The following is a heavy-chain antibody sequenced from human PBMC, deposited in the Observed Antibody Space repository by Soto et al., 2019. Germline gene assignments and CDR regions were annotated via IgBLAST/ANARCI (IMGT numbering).Heavy chain of an antibody. Sequence: ASVKVSCKASGYTFTSYALHWVRQAPGQRLEWMGWINAGNGNTKYSQKFQGRVTITKDTSATTAYMELSSLRSEDTAVYYCARGRRYCISTSCYYYYGMDVWGQGTTVTVSS. D-gene: IGHD2-2*01. CDR3: ARGRRYCISTSCYYYYGMDV. CDR1: GYTFTSYA. J-gene: IGHJ6*02. CDR2: INAGNGNT. V-gene: IGHV1-3*01.